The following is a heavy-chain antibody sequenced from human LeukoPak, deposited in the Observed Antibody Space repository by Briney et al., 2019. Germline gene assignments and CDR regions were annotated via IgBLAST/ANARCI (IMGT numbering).Heavy chain of an antibody. J-gene: IGHJ6*04. CDR1: GGTFSSYA. Sequence: SVKVSCKASGGTFSSYAISWVRQAPGQGLEWMGGIIPIFGTADYAQKFQGRVTITADKSTSTAYMELSSLRSEDTAVYYCARVELRYFDWSLGMDVWGKGTTVTVSS. CDR2: IIPIFGTA. V-gene: IGHV1-69*06. CDR3: ARVELRYFDWSLGMDV. D-gene: IGHD3-9*01.